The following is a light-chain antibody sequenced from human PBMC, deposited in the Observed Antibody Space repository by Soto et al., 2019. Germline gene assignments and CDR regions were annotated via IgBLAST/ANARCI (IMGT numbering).Light chain of an antibody. Sequence: AIQMTQSPSSLSASVGDRVTNTCRTSQDFSIALGWFQQKPGKAPKLLIYAASTLKSGVPSRFSGSASGTDFTLTISGLQPEDFATYYCLQDYNYIWTFGQGTKVDIK. V-gene: IGKV1-6*01. CDR3: LQDYNYIWT. CDR1: QDFSIA. J-gene: IGKJ1*01. CDR2: AAS.